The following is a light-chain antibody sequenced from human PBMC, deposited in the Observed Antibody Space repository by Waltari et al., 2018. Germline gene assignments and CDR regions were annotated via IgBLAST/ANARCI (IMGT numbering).Light chain of an antibody. V-gene: IGKV3-20*01. CDR3: QQYGSSYT. J-gene: IGKJ2*01. CDR1: QRVSSSY. CDR2: GAS. Sequence: EIVLTQSPGTLSLSPGERATLACRASQRVSSSYLAWDQQKPGQAPRLLIYGASSRATGIPDRFSGSGSGTDFILTISRLEPEDFAVYYCQQYGSSYTFGQGTNLEIK.